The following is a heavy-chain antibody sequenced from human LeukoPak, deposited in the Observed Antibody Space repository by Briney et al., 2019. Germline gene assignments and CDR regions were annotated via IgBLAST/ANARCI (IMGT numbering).Heavy chain of an antibody. J-gene: IGHJ4*02. CDR2: IQSKTDGGKT. CDR3: TTGIRGD. V-gene: IGHV3-15*01. CDR1: GITFSNYA. D-gene: IGHD3-3*02. Sequence: GGSLRLSCVASGITFSNYAVSWVRQAPEKGLDWVGRIQSKTDGGKTDYAAPVKGRFTISRDDSKNTLYLQMNSLKTEDTAIYYCTTGIRGDWGQGTLVTVSS.